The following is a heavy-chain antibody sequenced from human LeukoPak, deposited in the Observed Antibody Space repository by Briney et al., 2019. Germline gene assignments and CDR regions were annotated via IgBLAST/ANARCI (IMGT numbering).Heavy chain of an antibody. CDR2: IKQDGSEK. CDR3: ARVRGYCSSTSCYRYYYMDV. D-gene: IGHD2-2*03. CDR1: GFTFSSYW. V-gene: IGHV3-7*01. Sequence: PGGSLRLSCAASGFTFSSYWMSWVRQAPGKGLEWVANIKQDGSEKYYVDSVKGRFTISRDNAKNSLYLQMNSLRAEDTAVYYCARVRGYCSSTSCYRYYYMDVWGKGTTVTVSS. J-gene: IGHJ6*03.